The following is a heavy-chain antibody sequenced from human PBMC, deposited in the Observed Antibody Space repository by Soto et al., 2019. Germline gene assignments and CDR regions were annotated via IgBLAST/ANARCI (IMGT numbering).Heavy chain of an antibody. J-gene: IGHJ4*01. CDR2: INHSGST. D-gene: IGHD3-3*01. CDR3: AREESAHGVVNLIDY. V-gene: IGHV4-34*01. Sequence: SETLSLTCAVYGGSFSGYYWSWIRQPPGKGLEWIGEINHSGSTNYNPSLKSRVTISVDTSKNQFSLKLSSVTAADTAVYYCAREESAHGVVNLIDYWGQGTLVTVSS. CDR1: GGSFSGYY.